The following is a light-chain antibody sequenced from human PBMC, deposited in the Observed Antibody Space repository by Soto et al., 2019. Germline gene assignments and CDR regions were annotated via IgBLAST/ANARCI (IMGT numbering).Light chain of an antibody. CDR2: DAS. J-gene: IGKJ1*01. CDR1: QSISSW. V-gene: IGKV1-5*01. Sequence: DIQMTQSPSTLSASVGDRVTITCRASQSISSWLDWYQQKPGKAPKLLIYDASSLESGVPSRFSGSGSGTEFTLTISSLQPDDFATYYCQQYNSYLWTFGQETKVAIK. CDR3: QQYNSYLWT.